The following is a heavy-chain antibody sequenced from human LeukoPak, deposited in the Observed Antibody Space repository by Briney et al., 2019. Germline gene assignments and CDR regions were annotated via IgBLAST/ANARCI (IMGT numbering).Heavy chain of an antibody. J-gene: IGHJ4*02. V-gene: IGHV3-23*01. CDR1: GFTFSSYA. CDR2: ISGSGGST. CDR3: AKSTTVTPRLLYYFDY. Sequence: GGSLRLSCAASGFTFSSYAMSWVRQAPGKGLEWVSAISGSGGSTYYADSVKGRFTISRDNSKNTPYLQMNSLRAEDTAVYYCAKSTTVTPRLLYYFDYWGQGTLVTVSS. D-gene: IGHD4-17*01.